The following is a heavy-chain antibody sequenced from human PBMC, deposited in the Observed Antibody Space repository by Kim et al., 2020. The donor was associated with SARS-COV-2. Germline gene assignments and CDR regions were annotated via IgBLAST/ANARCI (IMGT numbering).Heavy chain of an antibody. D-gene: IGHD1-26*01. V-gene: IGHV3-23*01. CDR2: GST. Sequence: GSTYYADSVKGRFTIARDNSKNTLYLQMKILRAEDTAVYYCAPRGATENVWGQGTLVTVSS. CDR3: APRGATENV. J-gene: IGHJ4*02.